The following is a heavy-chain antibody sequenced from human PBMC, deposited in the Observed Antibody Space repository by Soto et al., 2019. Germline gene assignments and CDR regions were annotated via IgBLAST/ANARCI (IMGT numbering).Heavy chain of an antibody. CDR1: GVSVSNNY. Sequence: HPGGSLRLSCTVSGVSVSNNYMTWVRQAPGKGLEWVSVIYTGGTTHYADSVTGRFTFSRDNSKNTLYLQMNTLRAEDTAIYYCARLWGYYFESWGPGTLVTSPQ. CDR2: IYTGGTT. CDR3: ARLWGYYFES. J-gene: IGHJ4*02. D-gene: IGHD3-3*01. V-gene: IGHV3-53*01.